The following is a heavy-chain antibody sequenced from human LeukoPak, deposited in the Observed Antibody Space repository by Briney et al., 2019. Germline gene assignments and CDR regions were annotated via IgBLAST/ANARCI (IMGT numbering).Heavy chain of an antibody. CDR3: ARVSVCPRCHFDY. V-gene: IGHV3-74*01. CDR1: GFTFSSYW. Sequence: GGSLRLSCAASGFTFSSYWMHWVRQAPGKGLVWVSRISPDGSSALYADSVKGRFTISRDDAKNTLYLQMNSLRGDDTAVCYCARVSVCPRCHFDYWGQGTLVAVSS. D-gene: IGHD5/OR15-5a*01. CDR2: ISPDGSSA. J-gene: IGHJ4*02.